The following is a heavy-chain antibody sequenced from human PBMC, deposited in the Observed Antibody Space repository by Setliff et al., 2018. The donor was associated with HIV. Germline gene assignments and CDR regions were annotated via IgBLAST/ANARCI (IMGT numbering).Heavy chain of an antibody. Sequence: PSETLSLTCAVYNVAISSNSYYWGWIRQPPGKGLEWIGSISQSGTTYYSPSLKNRVTIPVDTSRNRFSLKLGSVSASDTAVYYCARCRVSPTLTRARYMDVWGKGTTVTVSS. V-gene: IGHV4-39*01. CDR3: ARCRVSPTLTRARYMDV. D-gene: IGHD2-15*01. J-gene: IGHJ6*03. CDR2: ISQSGTT. CDR1: NVAISSNSYY.